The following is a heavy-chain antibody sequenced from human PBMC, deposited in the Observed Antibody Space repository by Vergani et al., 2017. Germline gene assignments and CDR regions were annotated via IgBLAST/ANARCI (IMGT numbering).Heavy chain of an antibody. D-gene: IGHD6-19*01. Sequence: QVQLVQSGAEVKKPGASVKVSCKASGYTFTSYGISWVRQAPGQGLEWMGWISAYNGNTNYAQKLQGRVTMTTDTSTSTAYMELRSLRSDDTAVYYCARDSAKGSSGWYSWKAENPNYYYGMDVWGQGTTVTVSS. CDR2: ISAYNGNT. J-gene: IGHJ6*02. CDR3: ARDSAKGSSGWYSWKAENPNYYYGMDV. V-gene: IGHV1-18*01. CDR1: GYTFTSYG.